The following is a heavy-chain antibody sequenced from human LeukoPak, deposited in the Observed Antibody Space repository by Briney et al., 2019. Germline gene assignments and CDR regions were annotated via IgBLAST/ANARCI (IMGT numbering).Heavy chain of an antibody. CDR2: IWYDGSNK. Sequence: GGSLRLSCAASGFTFSSYGMHWVRQAPGRGLEGVAVIWYDGSNKYYADSVKGRFTIPRDNSKNTLYLQMNSLRAEDTAVYYCARDYIDAGAFDIWGQGTMVTVSS. J-gene: IGHJ3*02. CDR1: GFTFSSYG. CDR3: ARDYIDAGAFDI. D-gene: IGHD3-10*01. V-gene: IGHV3-33*01.